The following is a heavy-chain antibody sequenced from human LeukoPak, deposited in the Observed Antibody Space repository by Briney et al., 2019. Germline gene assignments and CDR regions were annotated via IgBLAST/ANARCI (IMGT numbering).Heavy chain of an antibody. J-gene: IGHJ4*02. Sequence: SETLSLTCTVSGGSISSYYWSWIRQPPGKGLEWIGYIYYSGSTNYNPSLKSRVTISVDTSKNQFSLKLSSVTAADTAVYYCARARYSSSIDYWGRGTLVTVSS. D-gene: IGHD6-13*01. CDR1: GGSISSYY. CDR2: IYYSGST. CDR3: ARARYSSSIDY. V-gene: IGHV4-59*01.